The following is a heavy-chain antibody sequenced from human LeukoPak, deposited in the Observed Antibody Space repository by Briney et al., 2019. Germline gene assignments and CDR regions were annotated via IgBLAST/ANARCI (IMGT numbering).Heavy chain of an antibody. J-gene: IGHJ3*02. V-gene: IGHV4-34*01. CDR1: GGSFSGYY. Sequence: PSETLSLTCAVYGGSFSGYYWSWIRQPPGKSLEWIGEINQSGGANYNPSLGSRVSILVDTSKNQFSLKLSSMTAADTAVYFCATIQRDHAFDIWGQGTMVTVSS. D-gene: IGHD6-25*01. CDR3: ATIQRDHAFDI. CDR2: INQSGGA.